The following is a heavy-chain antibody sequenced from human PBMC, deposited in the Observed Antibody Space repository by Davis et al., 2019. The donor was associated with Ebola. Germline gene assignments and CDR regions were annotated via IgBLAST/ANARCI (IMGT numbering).Heavy chain of an antibody. CDR2: ISAYNGNT. V-gene: IGHV1-18*04. CDR3: ARDSWSSLEYFQH. Sequence: ASVKVSCKASGYTFTGYYMHWVRQAPGQGLEWMGWISAYNGNTNYAQKLQGRVTMTTDTSTSTAYMELRSLRSDDTAVYYCARDSWSSLEYFQHWGQGTLVTVSS. D-gene: IGHD2-15*01. J-gene: IGHJ1*01. CDR1: GYTFTGYY.